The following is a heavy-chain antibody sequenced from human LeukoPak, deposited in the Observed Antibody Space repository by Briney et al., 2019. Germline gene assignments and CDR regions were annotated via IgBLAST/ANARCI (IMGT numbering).Heavy chain of an antibody. D-gene: IGHD3-9*01. CDR2: MNPNSGNT. CDR1: GYTFTSYD. Sequence: GASVKVSCKASGYTFTSYDINWVRQATGQGLEWMGWMNPNSGNTGYAQKFQGRVTITRNTSISTAYMELSSLRSEDTAVYYCARAVLRYFDWLPYYYYYYYMDVWGKGTTVTVSS. CDR3: ARAVLRYFDWLPYYYYYYYMDV. J-gene: IGHJ6*03. V-gene: IGHV1-8*03.